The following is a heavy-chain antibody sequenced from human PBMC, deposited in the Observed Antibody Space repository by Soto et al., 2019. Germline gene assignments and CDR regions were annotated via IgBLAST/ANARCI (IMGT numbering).Heavy chain of an antibody. J-gene: IGHJ4*02. Sequence: PGGSLRLSCAASGFTFSTYAMNWVRQAPGKGLEWVSVISGSGGSTKYADSVKGRFTISRDNSKNTLYLQMSSLRAEDTAAYYCAKGADIVATITGYFDYWGQGTLVTVSS. D-gene: IGHD5-12*01. CDR2: ISGSGGST. CDR3: AKGADIVATITGYFDY. CDR1: GFTFSTYA. V-gene: IGHV3-23*01.